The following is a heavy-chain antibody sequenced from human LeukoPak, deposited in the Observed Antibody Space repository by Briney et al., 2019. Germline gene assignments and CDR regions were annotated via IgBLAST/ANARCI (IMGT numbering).Heavy chain of an antibody. CDR1: GGSFSGYY. Sequence: SETLSLTCAVYGGSFSGYYWSWIRQPPVKGLEWIGEINHSGSTNYNPSLKSRVTISVDTSKNQFSLKLSSVTAADTAVYYCARTAVTIFGVVITPFDYWGQGTLVTVSS. D-gene: IGHD3-3*01. J-gene: IGHJ4*02. CDR3: ARTAVTIFGVVITPFDY. V-gene: IGHV4-34*01. CDR2: INHSGST.